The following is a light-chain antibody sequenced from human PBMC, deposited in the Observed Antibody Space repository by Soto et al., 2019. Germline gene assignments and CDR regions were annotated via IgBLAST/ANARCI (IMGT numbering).Light chain of an antibody. CDR2: AAI. Sequence: DIQMTQSPSSLSASVGDRVTITCRASQSIRTYLNWYRQKPGQAPKLLISAAIFLRSGVPSRFSGRGSGTDFTLTISSLQPEDFATYYCHQSYSLPVTFGPGTKVEIK. V-gene: IGKV1-39*01. CDR1: QSIRTY. CDR3: HQSYSLPVT. J-gene: IGKJ1*01.